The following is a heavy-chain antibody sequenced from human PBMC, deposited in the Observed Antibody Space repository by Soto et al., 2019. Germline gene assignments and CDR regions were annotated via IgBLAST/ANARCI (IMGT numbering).Heavy chain of an antibody. CDR2: ISGSGGIT. J-gene: IGHJ6*02. V-gene: IGHV3-23*01. CDR3: ANRHCRGGSCYSDAYGMDV. Sequence: GGSLILSCAASVFTFSSFGMTWVRQAPGKGLEWVSSISGSGGITYYSDCVKRRLTISRDNSNTTFSLKMNSLRAEDKAVYSCANRHCRGGSCYSDAYGMDVWGQGTTVTVSS. D-gene: IGHD2-15*01. CDR1: VFTFSSFG.